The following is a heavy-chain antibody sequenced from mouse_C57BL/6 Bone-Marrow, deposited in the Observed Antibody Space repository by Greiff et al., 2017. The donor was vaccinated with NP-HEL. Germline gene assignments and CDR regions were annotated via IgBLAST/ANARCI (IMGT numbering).Heavy chain of an antibody. D-gene: IGHD1-1*01. V-gene: IGHV1-19*01. CDR3: ARNPYYYGSGDWYFDV. CDR2: INPYNGGT. CDR1: GYTFTDYY. Sequence: VQLQQSGPVLVKPGASVKMSCKASGYTFTDYYMNWVKQSHGKSLEWIGVINPYNGGTSYNQKFKGKATLTVDKSSSTAYMELNSLTSEDSAVYYCARNPYYYGSGDWYFDVWGTGTTVTVSS. J-gene: IGHJ1*03.